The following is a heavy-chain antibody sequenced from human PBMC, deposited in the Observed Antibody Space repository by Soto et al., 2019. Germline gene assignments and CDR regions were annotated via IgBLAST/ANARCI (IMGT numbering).Heavy chain of an antibody. CDR2: ISYDGSNK. D-gene: IGHD5-18*01. J-gene: IGHJ4*02. V-gene: IGHV3-30-3*01. CDR3: ARWDQLWSNFDY. Sequence: QVQLVESGGGVVQPGRSLRLSCAASGFTFSSYAMHWVRQAPGKGLEWVAVISYDGSNKYYADSVKGRFTISRDNSKNTLYLQMNSLSAEDTAVYYCARWDQLWSNFDYWGQGTLVTVSS. CDR1: GFTFSSYA.